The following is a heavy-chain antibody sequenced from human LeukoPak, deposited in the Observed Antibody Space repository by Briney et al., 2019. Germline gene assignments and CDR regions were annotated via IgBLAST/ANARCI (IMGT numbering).Heavy chain of an antibody. J-gene: IGHJ6*04. CDR3: ARDGRYYGSGNYYGMDV. D-gene: IGHD3-10*01. V-gene: IGHV1-3*01. Sequence: GASVKVSCKASGYTFTSYAMHWVRQAPGQRLEWMGWINAGNGNTKYSQKFQGRVTITRDTSASTAYMELSSLRSEDTAVYYCARDGRYYGSGNYYGMDVWGKGTTVTVS. CDR1: GYTFTSYA. CDR2: INAGNGNT.